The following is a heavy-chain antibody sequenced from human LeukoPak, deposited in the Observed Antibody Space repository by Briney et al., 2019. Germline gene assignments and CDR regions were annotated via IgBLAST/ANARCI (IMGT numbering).Heavy chain of an antibody. Sequence: SQTLSLTCSVSGGSISSGGYYWSWFCQHPGNGPEWIGYIYYSGTTFYNPSLKSRLTMSVDTSKNQFSLRLTSVSAADTAVYYCARYRSSGDLFDYWGQGTLVTVSS. CDR3: ARYRSSGDLFDY. CDR2: IYYSGTT. CDR1: GGSISSGGYY. J-gene: IGHJ4*02. V-gene: IGHV4-31*03. D-gene: IGHD3-10*01.